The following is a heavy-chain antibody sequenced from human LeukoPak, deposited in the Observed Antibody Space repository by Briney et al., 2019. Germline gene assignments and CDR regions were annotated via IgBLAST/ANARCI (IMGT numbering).Heavy chain of an antibody. D-gene: IGHD6-6*01. Sequence: SETLSLTCAVSGGSISSRNWWSWVRQPPGKGLEWIGEINHSGSTNYNPSLKSRVTISVDTSKNQFSLKLSSVTAADTAVYYCARGRIAARPFDYWGQGTLVTVSS. V-gene: IGHV4-4*02. J-gene: IGHJ4*02. CDR3: ARGRIAARPFDY. CDR1: GGSISSRNW. CDR2: INHSGST.